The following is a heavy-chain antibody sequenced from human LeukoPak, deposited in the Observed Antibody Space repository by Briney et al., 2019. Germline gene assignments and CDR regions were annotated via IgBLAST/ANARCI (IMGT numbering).Heavy chain of an antibody. CDR2: INVNGGAM. CDR1: GFTFSSYG. D-gene: IGHD6-13*01. CDR3: ARGPRILAAGSYFFDY. Sequence: PGRSLRLSCAASGFTFSSYGMHWVRQAPGKGLEWVSFINVNGGAMYYADFVKGRFTISRQNAQNSVYLEMNSLRDEDTAVYYCARGPRILAAGSYFFDYWGQGSLVTVSS. J-gene: IGHJ4*02. V-gene: IGHV3-48*02.